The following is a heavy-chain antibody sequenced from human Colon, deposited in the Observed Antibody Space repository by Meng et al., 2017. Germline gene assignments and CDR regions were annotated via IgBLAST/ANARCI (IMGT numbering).Heavy chain of an antibody. CDR3: ARDYNDGSGRFDY. Sequence: GESLKISCVVSGLTFRRYAMHWVRQAPGKGLEWVAVIAYDGGHKDYADSVEGRFTISRDNSLNTLYLQMNSLRAEDTAVYYCARDYNDGSGRFDYWGQGTLVTVSS. CDR2: IAYDGGHK. D-gene: IGHD3-22*01. V-gene: IGHV3-30*01. CDR1: GLTFRRYA. J-gene: IGHJ4*02.